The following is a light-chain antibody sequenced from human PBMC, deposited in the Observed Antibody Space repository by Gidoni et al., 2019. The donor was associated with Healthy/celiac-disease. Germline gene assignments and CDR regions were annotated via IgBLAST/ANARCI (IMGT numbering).Light chain of an antibody. CDR3: QHSRYT. CDR1: QSVSSSY. J-gene: IGKJ2*01. V-gene: IGKV3-20*01. Sequence: EIVLTQSPGTLSLSPGERATLSCRASQSVSSSYLAWYQQKPGQAPRLLIYGASSRATGIPDRFSGSGSGTDFTLTISRLEPEDFAVYYCQHSRYTFXXXTKLEIK. CDR2: GAS.